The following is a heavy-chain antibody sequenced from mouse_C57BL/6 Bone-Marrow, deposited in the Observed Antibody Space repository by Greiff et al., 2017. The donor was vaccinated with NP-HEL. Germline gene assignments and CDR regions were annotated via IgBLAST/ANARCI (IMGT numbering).Heavy chain of an antibody. V-gene: IGHV1-64*01. D-gene: IGHD1-1*01. Sequence: QVQLQQPGAELVKPGASVKLSCKASGYTFTSYWMHWVKQRPGQGLEWIGMIHPNSGSTNYNEKFKSKATLTVDKSSSTAYMQLSSLTSEDSAVYYWASRGLFYYYGRGDVWGTGTTVTVSS. CDR2: IHPNSGST. CDR1: GYTFTSYW. CDR3: ASRGLFYYYGRGDV. J-gene: IGHJ1*03.